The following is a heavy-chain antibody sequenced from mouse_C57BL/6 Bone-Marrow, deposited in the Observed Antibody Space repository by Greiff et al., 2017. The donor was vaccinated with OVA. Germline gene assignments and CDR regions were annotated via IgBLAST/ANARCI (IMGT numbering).Heavy chain of an antibody. D-gene: IGHD1-1*01. V-gene: IGHV14-4*01. CDR1: GFNIKDDY. CDR3: TTRYYYGSSCLFDY. CDR2: IDPENGDT. J-gene: IGHJ2*01. Sequence: EVQLQQSGAELVRPGASVKLSCTASGFNIKDDYMHWVKQRPEQGLEWIGCIDPENGDTEYASKFQGKATITADTSSNTAYLQLSSLTSEDTAVYYCTTRYYYGSSCLFDYWGQGTTLTVPS.